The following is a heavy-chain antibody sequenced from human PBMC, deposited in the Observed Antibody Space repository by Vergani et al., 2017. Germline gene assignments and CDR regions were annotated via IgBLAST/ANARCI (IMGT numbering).Heavy chain of an antibody. CDR2: IYPADSDT. D-gene: IGHD1-1*01. CDR1: EYSFGNHC. V-gene: IGHV5-51*01. J-gene: IGHJ4*02. CDR3: ARHTTYTDS. Sequence: EVELVQSGPEMRKPGESLTISCKRSEYSFGNHCIGCVRQMPGKGLEWMGIIYPADSDTRYSPSFQGQVTNEADKSISTAFLQWDSLKASDTALYYCARHTTYTDSWGEGTLVTVAS.